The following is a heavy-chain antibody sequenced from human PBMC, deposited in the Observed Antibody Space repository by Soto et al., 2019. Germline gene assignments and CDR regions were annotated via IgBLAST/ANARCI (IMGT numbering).Heavy chain of an antibody. Sequence: QVQLQESGPGLVRPSETLSLTCTVSGGSISSYYWSWIRQPPGKGLEWIGYIYYSGSTNYNPSLKSRVTISVDTSKNQFSLKLSSVTAADTAVYYCARVGAEYQLLSIRYYYGMDVWGQGTTVTVSS. CDR3: ARVGAEYQLLSIRYYYGMDV. CDR1: GGSISSYY. J-gene: IGHJ6*02. V-gene: IGHV4-59*01. D-gene: IGHD2-2*01. CDR2: IYYSGST.